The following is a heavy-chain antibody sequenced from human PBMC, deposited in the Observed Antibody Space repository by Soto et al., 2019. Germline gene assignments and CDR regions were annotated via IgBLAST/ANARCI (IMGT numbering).Heavy chain of an antibody. CDR3: ASPSPSTTGLGAFDI. D-gene: IGHD1-1*01. CDR1: GGTFSSYT. V-gene: IGHV1-69*13. Sequence: ASVKVSCKASGGTFSSYTISWVRQAPGQGLEWMGGIIPIFGTANYAQKFQGRVTITADESTSTAYMELSSLRSEDTAVYYCASPSPSTTGLGAFDIWGQGTMVTVSS. CDR2: IIPIFGTA. J-gene: IGHJ3*02.